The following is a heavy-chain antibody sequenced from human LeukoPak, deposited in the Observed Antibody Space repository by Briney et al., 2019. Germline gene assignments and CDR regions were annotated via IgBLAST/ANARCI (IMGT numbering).Heavy chain of an antibody. CDR2: ISGGGGTT. D-gene: IGHD3-22*01. CDR1: GFTLVNYA. CDR3: AKGAYYDL. Sequence: PGGSLRLSCTASGFTLVNYAMSWVRQAPGKGLEWVSAISGGGGTTYYADSVKGRFTISRDSSKNTLYLQMNSLRAEDTAVYYCAKGAYYDLWGQGTLVTVSS. V-gene: IGHV3-23*01. J-gene: IGHJ4*02.